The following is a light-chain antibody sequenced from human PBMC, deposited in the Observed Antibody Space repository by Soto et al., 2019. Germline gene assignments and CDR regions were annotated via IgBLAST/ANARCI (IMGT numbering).Light chain of an antibody. J-gene: IGLJ1*01. V-gene: IGLV3-21*02. CDR2: DDS. CDR1: NTGSKS. CDR3: QVWHSSSDHYV. Sequence: SYELTQPPLVSVAPGQTARITCGGTNTGSKSVHWYQQKPGQAPVLVVYDDSDRPSGIPERVSGSNSGNTATLTISRVEAGDEADYYWQVWHSSSDHYVFGTGTKVTVL.